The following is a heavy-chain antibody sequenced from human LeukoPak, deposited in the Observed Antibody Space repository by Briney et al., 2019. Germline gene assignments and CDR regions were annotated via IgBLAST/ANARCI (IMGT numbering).Heavy chain of an antibody. J-gene: IGHJ4*02. CDR2: IIPILGIA. V-gene: IGHV1-69*04. CDR3: ARDLPYSGSYYGVIDY. D-gene: IGHD1-26*01. CDR1: GGTFSSYA. Sequence: SVKVSYKASGGTFSSYAISWVRQAPGQGLEWMGRIIPILGIANYAQKFQGRVTITADKSTSTAYMELSSLRSEDTAVYYCARDLPYSGSYYGVIDYWGQGTLVTVSS.